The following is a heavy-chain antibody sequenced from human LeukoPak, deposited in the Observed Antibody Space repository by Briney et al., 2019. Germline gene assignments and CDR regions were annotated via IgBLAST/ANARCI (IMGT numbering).Heavy chain of an antibody. CDR2: ISGSGGST. V-gene: IGHV3-23*01. CDR1: GFTFSSYA. D-gene: IGHD1-26*01. J-gene: IGHJ4*02. Sequence: GGSLRLSCAASGFTFSSYAMSWVRQAPGKGLEWVSTISGSGGSTYYADSVKGRFTIPRDSSKNTLYLQMNSLRAEDTAVYYCAKDFRRELLPRGPNYWGQGTLVTVSS. CDR3: AKDFRRELLPRGPNY.